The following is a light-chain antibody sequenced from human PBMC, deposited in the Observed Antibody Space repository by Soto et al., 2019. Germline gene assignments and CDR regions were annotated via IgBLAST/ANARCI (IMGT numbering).Light chain of an antibody. CDR3: QSYDSSLNGWV. CDR1: SSNIGAGYD. J-gene: IGLJ3*02. CDR2: GNS. V-gene: IGLV1-40*01. Sequence: QAVVTQPPSVSGAPGQRVTISCTGSSSNIGAGYDVHWYQQLPGTAPKLLVYGNSDRPSGVPDRFSDSKSGTSASLAITGLQAEDEADYYCQSYDSSLNGWVFGGGTKVTVL.